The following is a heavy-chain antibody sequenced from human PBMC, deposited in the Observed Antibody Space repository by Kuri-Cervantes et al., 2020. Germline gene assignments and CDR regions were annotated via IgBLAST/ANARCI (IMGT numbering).Heavy chain of an antibody. V-gene: IGHV3-48*02. CDR1: GFTFSSYS. Sequence: GESLKISCAASGFTFSSYSMNWVRQAPGKGLEWVSYISSSSTIYYADSVKGRFTISRDNAKNSLYLQMNSLRDEDTAVYYCARQEKQWLVLVDYWGQGTLVTVSS. D-gene: IGHD6-19*01. CDR3: ARQEKQWLVLVDY. J-gene: IGHJ4*02. CDR2: ISSSSTI.